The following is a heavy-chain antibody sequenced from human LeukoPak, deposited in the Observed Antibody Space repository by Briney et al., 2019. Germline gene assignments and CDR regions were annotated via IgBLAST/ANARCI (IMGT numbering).Heavy chain of an antibody. D-gene: IGHD3-22*01. Sequence: ASVKVSCKASGYTCTGYYMHWVRQAPGQGLEWMGRINPNSGGTNYAQKFQGRVTMTRDTSISTAYMELSRLRSDDTAVYYCARALGMIVVAKGAFDIWGQGTMVTVSS. CDR1: GYTCTGYY. CDR3: ARALGMIVVAKGAFDI. CDR2: INPNSGGT. J-gene: IGHJ3*02. V-gene: IGHV1-2*06.